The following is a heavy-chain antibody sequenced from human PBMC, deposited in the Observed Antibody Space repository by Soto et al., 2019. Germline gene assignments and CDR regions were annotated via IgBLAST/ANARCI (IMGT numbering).Heavy chain of an antibody. CDR3: ARGWCGGSFCSQYYYYYMDV. CDR2: IIPILGIA. V-gene: IGHV1-69*02. Sequence: GASVKVSCKASGGTFSSYTISWVRQAPGQGLEWMGRIIPILGIANYAQKFQGRVTITADKSTSTAYMELSSLRSEDTDVYYCARGWCGGSFCSQYYYYYMDVWGKGTTVTVSS. D-gene: IGHD2-15*01. CDR1: GGTFSSYT. J-gene: IGHJ6*03.